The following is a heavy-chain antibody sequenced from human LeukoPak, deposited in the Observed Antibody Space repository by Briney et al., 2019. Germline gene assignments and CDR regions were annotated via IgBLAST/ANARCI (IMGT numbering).Heavy chain of an antibody. D-gene: IGHD1-7*01. J-gene: IGHJ4*02. CDR2: INHSGST. V-gene: IGHV4-34*01. CDR1: GGSFSGYY. CDR3: ARATFPRYNWNFYFDY. Sequence: PSETLSLTCAVYGGSFSGYYWSWIRQPPGKGLEWIGEINHSGSTNYNPSLKSRVTISVDTSKNQFSLKLSSVTAADTAVYYCARATFPRYNWNFYFDYWGQGTLVTVSS.